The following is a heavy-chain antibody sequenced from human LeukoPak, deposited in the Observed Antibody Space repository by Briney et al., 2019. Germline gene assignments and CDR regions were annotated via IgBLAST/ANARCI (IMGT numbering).Heavy chain of an antibody. CDR1: GGSISSYY. V-gene: IGHV4-59*01. J-gene: IGHJ3*02. Sequence: SETLSLTCTVSGGSISSYYWSWIRQPPGKGLEWIGYIYYSGSTNYNPSLKSRVTISVDTSKNQFSLKLSSVIAADTAVYYCARYYYDNSGSLYAFDIWGQGTMVTVSS. D-gene: IGHD3-22*01. CDR3: ARYYYDNSGSLYAFDI. CDR2: IYYSGST.